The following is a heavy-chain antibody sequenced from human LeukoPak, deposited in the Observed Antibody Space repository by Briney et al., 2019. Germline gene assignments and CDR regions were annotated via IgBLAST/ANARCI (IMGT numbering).Heavy chain of an antibody. CDR1: GFTFSSYS. D-gene: IGHD1-1*01. CDR2: ISSSSSTI. Sequence: GGSLRLSCAASGFTFSSYSMNWVRQAPGKGLEWVSYISSSSSTIYYADSVKGRFTISRDNAKNSLYLQMNSLRAEDTAVYYCARDYKGLSEYWGQGTLVTVSS. J-gene: IGHJ4*02. V-gene: IGHV3-48*04. CDR3: ARDYKGLSEY.